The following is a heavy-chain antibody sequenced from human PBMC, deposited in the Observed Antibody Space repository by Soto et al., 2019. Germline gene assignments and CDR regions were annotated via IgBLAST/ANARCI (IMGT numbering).Heavy chain of an antibody. D-gene: IGHD3-22*01. V-gene: IGHV1-69*13. J-gene: IGHJ4*02. CDR2: IIPIFGTA. CDR3: AATTYYYDSSGYYLDY. CDR1: GGTFSSYA. Sequence: SVKVSCKASGGTFSSYAISWVRQAPGQGLEWMGGIIPIFGTANYAQKFQGRVTITADESTSTAYMELSSLRSEDTAVYYCAATTYYYDSSGYYLDYWGQGTLVTVSS.